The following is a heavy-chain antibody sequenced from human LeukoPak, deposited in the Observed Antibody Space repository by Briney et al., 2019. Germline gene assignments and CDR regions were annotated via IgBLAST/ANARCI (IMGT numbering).Heavy chain of an antibody. CDR3: ARDNHSDYGGIHPGMDV. Sequence: GESLRLSCAASGFTFSSYAMSWVRQAPGKGLEWVSGTSGSGGSTYYADSVRGRFTISRDNSKSTLYLQMNNLRSEDTAVYYCARDNHSDYGGIHPGMDVWGQGTTVTVSS. CDR1: GFTFSSYA. J-gene: IGHJ6*02. D-gene: IGHD4-23*01. CDR2: TSGSGGST. V-gene: IGHV3-23*01.